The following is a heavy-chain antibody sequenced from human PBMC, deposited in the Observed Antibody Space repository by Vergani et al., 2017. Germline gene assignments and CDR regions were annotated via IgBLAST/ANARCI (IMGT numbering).Heavy chain of an antibody. CDR2: INAGNGDT. D-gene: IGHD3-10*01. Sequence: QVQLVQSGAEVKQPGASVKASCKASGYPFISFAIHWVRQAPGQRLEWVGWINAGNGDTKYSQKFQGRVTITRDTSASPAYMELSSLRFEDTAVYYCTRGVIIASYYMDVWGKGTTVTVSS. J-gene: IGHJ6*03. V-gene: IGHV1-3*01. CDR3: TRGVIIASYYMDV. CDR1: GYPFISFA.